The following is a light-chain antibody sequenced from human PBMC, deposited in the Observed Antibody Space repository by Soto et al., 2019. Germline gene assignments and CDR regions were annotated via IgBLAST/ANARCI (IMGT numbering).Light chain of an antibody. J-gene: IGLJ2*01. CDR2: EVF. CDR1: SSDVGGYNY. CDR3: CSYTTTSTFV. V-gene: IGLV2-14*03. Sequence: QSVLTQPASVSGSPGQSITISCTGTSSDVGGYNYVSWYQQHPGKVPKLMIYEVFRRPSGISDRFSGYKSGNTASLTISGLQAEDEADYYCCSYTTTSTFVFGGGTKLTVL.